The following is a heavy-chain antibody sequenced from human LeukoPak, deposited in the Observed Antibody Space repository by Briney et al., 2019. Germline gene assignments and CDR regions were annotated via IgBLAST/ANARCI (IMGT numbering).Heavy chain of an antibody. Sequence: GGSLRLSCAASGVAFSSYGMHWVRQAPGKGLEWVAYIWYDGGNKNNADSVKGRVTVSRDNTNSTLYMQMNSLRGEDTAVYYCAKVVAGSCSSSSCFLDQWGQGTLVTVSS. CDR1: GVAFSSYG. CDR3: AKVVAGSCSSSSCFLDQ. J-gene: IGHJ4*02. CDR2: IWYDGGNK. D-gene: IGHD2-15*01. V-gene: IGHV3-30*02.